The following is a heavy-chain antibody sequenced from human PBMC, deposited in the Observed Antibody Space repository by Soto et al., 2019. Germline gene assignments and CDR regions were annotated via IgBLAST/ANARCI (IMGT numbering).Heavy chain of an antibody. D-gene: IGHD4-17*01. CDR3: ARVRWKTPLGPTVSYFDY. CDR2: IYYSGST. J-gene: IGHJ4*02. V-gene: IGHV4-30-4*01. CDR1: GGSISSGDYY. Sequence: QVQLRESGPGLVKPSQTLSLTCTVSGGSISSGDYYWSWIRQPPGKGLEWIGYIYYSGSTYYNPSLKSRVTISVDTSKNQFSLKLSSVTAADTAVYYCARVRWKTPLGPTVSYFDYWGQGTLVTVSS.